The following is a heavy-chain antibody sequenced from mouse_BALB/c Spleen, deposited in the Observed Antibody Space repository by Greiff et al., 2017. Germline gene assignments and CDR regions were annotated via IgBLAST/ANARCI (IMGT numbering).Heavy chain of an antibody. V-gene: IGHV2-9*02. Sequence: VQRVESGPGLVAPSQSLSITCTVSGFSLTSYGVHWVRQPPGKGLEWLGVIWAGGSTNYNSALMSRLSISKDNSKSQVFLKMNSLQTDDTAMYYCARDCGGEYYYAMDYWGQGTSVTVSS. J-gene: IGHJ4*01. CDR1: GFSLTSYG. CDR3: ARDCGGEYYYAMDY. CDR2: IWAGGST.